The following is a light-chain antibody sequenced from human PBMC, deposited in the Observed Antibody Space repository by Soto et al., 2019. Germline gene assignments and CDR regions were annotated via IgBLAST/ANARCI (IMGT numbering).Light chain of an antibody. Sequence: DIVMTQCPDSLAVSLGERATINCKSSQSVLYSSNNKNYLAWYQQKPGQPPKLLIYWASTRESGVPDRFSGSGSGTDFTLTISSLQAEDVAVYYCQQYYSSPPTFGQGTKVEIK. J-gene: IGKJ1*01. CDR2: WAS. V-gene: IGKV4-1*01. CDR3: QQYYSSPPT. CDR1: QSVLYSSNNKNY.